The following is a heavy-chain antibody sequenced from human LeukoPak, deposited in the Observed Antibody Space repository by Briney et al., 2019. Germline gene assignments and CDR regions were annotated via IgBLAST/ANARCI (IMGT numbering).Heavy chain of an antibody. CDR2: IKQDGSEN. J-gene: IGHJ5*02. V-gene: IGHV3-7*01. Sequence: GGSLRLSCAASGFTFSRYWMSWVRQAPGKGLEWVANIKQDGSENFYVDSVKGRFTIFRDNAKNSLYLQMNSLRADDTAVYYCARDSTGYGYEEWSWGQGTLVTVSS. CDR3: ARDSTGYGYEEWS. CDR1: GFTFSRYW. D-gene: IGHD5-18*01.